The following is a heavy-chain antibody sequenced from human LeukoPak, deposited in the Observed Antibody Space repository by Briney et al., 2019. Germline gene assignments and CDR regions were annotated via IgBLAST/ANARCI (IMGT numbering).Heavy chain of an antibody. V-gene: IGHV1-46*01. CDR1: GYTFTGYY. CDR3: ARDLRCGGDCFDY. Sequence: ASVKVSCKASGYTFTGYYMHWVRPAPGQGLEWMGIINPSGGSTSYAQKFQGRVTMTRDTSTSTVYMELSSLRSEDTAMYYCARDLRCGGDCFDYWGQGTLVTVSS. CDR2: INPSGGST. D-gene: IGHD2-21*01. J-gene: IGHJ4*02.